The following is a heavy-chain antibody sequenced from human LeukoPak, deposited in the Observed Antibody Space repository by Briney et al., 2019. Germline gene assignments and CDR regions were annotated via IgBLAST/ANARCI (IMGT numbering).Heavy chain of an antibody. V-gene: IGHV4-4*07. CDR1: GGSISSYY. Sequence: SETLSLTCTVSGGSISSYYWSWIRQPAGKGLEWIGRIYTSGSTNYNPSLKSRVTMSVGTSKNQFSLKLSSVTAADTAVYYCARQSSSWYGPGVAFDIWGQGTMVTVSS. CDR3: ARQSSSWYGPGVAFDI. J-gene: IGHJ3*02. D-gene: IGHD6-13*01. CDR2: IYTSGST.